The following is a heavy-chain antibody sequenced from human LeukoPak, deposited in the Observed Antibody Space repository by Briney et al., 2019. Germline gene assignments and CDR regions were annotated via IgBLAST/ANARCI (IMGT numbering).Heavy chain of an antibody. CDR3: ARQGYCSSTSCYTDFWWYFDY. D-gene: IGHD2-2*02. CDR2: IYHSGST. CDR1: GYSISSGYY. J-gene: IGHJ4*02. V-gene: IGHV4-38-2*01. Sequence: SSETPSLTCAVSGYSISSGYYWGWIRQPPGKGLEWIGSIYHSGSTYYNPSLKSRVTISVDTSKNQFSLKLSSVTAADTAVYYCARQGYCSSTSCYTDFWWYFDYWGQGTLVTVSS.